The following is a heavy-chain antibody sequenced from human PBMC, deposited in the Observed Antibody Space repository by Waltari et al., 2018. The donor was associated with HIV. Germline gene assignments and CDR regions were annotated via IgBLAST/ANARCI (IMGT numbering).Heavy chain of an antibody. Sequence: QVQLQESGPGLVKPSETLSLPCTVSGGSISSHYWSWIRQSPGRGLEWIGYIYNNGDTNYSPSFRSRVTISLDTSKSQFFLKLRSVTAADTAVYYCAREAHCSGGTCYRPYWGQGALVTVSS. CDR3: AREAHCSGGTCYRPY. CDR2: IYNNGDT. CDR1: GGSISSHY. V-gene: IGHV4-59*11. J-gene: IGHJ4*02. D-gene: IGHD2-15*01.